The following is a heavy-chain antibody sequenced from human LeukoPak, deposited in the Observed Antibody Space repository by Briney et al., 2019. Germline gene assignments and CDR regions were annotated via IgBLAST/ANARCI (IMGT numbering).Heavy chain of an antibody. CDR2: IYYSGNT. CDR1: GGSISDYY. V-gene: IGHV4-59*12. J-gene: IGHJ4*02. D-gene: IGHD3-3*02. Sequence: SETLSLTCTVSGGSISDYYWTWIRQPPGKGLEWIGHIYYSGNTIYNPSLKSRVTISVDTSKNQFSLNLNSVTAADTALYYCARGRAFFDWGQGTQVTVSS. CDR3: ARGRAFFD.